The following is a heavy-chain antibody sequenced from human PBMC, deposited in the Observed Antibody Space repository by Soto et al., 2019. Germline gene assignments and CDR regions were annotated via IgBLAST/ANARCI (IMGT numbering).Heavy chain of an antibody. Sequence: SVKVSCKASGGSFSSLVISWLRQAPGQGPEWMGGIDPMLGVANFAQKFQDRVTITADESTTTAYMELSSLRSEDTAVYYCARGPAQFDPWGQGTLVTVSS. CDR2: IDPMLGVA. CDR3: ARGPAQFDP. J-gene: IGHJ5*02. V-gene: IGHV1-69*10. CDR1: GGSFSSLV. D-gene: IGHD2-2*01.